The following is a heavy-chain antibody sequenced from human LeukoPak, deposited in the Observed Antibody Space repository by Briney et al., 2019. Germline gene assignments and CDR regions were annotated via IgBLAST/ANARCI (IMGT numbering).Heavy chain of an antibody. V-gene: IGHV3-21*01. CDR2: ISSSSSYI. CDR1: GFTFSSYS. J-gene: IGHJ4*02. CDR3: AREEGVPAATN. D-gene: IGHD2-2*01. Sequence: GGSLRLSCAASGFTFSSYSMNWVRQAPGKGLEWVSSISSSSSYIYYADSVKGRFTISRDNAKNSLYLQMNSLRAEDTAMYYCAREEGVPAATNWGQGTLVTVSS.